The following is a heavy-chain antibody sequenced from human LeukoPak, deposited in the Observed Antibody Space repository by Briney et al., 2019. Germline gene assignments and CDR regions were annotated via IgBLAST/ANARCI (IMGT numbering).Heavy chain of an antibody. V-gene: IGHV1-69*13. J-gene: IGHJ5*02. D-gene: IGHD2-2*01. CDR1: GGTFSSYA. CDR3: ARDGAWARYCSSTSCSDYNWFDP. CDR2: IIPIFGTA. Sequence: ASVKVSCKASGGTFSSYAISWVRQAPGQGLEWMGGIIPIFGTANHAQKFQGRVTITADESTSTAYMELSSLRSEDTAVYYCARDGAWARYCSSTSCSDYNWFDPWGQGTLVTVSS.